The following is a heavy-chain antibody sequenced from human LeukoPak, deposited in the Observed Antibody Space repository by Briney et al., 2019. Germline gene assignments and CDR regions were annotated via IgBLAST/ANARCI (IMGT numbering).Heavy chain of an antibody. CDR3: VNGESFYGDYGFDY. D-gene: IGHD4-17*01. V-gene: IGHV3-20*04. Sequence: PGGSLRLSCAASGFTFDDYAMSWVRQAPGKGLEWVSGINWNGGSTGYADSVKGRFTISRDNAKNTLYLQMNNLRVEDTAVFYCVNGESFYGDYGFDYWGQGTLVTVSS. CDR2: INWNGGST. CDR1: GFTFDDYA. J-gene: IGHJ4*02.